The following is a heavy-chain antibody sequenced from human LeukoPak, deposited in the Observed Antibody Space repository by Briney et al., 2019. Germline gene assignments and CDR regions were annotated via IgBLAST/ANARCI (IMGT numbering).Heavy chain of an antibody. D-gene: IGHD2-15*01. J-gene: IGHJ6*03. Sequence: SETLSLACTVSGGSISSYYWSWIRQPAGKGLEWIGRIYTSGSTNYNPSLKSRVTMSVDTSKNQFSLKLSSVTAADTAVYYCARGPGDCSGGSCYPYYYYYMDVWGKGTTVTISS. CDR3: ARGPGDCSGGSCYPYYYYYMDV. V-gene: IGHV4-4*07. CDR1: GGSISSYY. CDR2: IYTSGST.